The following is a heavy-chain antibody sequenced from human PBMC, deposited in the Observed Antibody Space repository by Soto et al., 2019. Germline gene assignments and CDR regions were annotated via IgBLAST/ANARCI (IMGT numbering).Heavy chain of an antibody. J-gene: IGHJ5*02. CDR3: ARHWLTIFGIYNWFDP. CDR1: GGSISSSSYY. V-gene: IGHV4-39*01. CDR2: LHYSGST. Sequence: PSETLSLTCTVSGGSISSSSYYWGWIRQPPGKGLEWIGSLHYSGSTYYNPSLKSRVTISVDTSKNQFSLKLSSVTATDTAVYHCARHWLTIFGIYNWFDPWGQGTLVTVSS. D-gene: IGHD3-3*01.